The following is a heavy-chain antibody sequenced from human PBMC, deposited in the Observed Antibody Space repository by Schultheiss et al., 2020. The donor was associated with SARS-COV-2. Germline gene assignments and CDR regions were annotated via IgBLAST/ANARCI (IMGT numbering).Heavy chain of an antibody. CDR3: ARDSGSGYSPRGIDY. CDR1: GFTFDDYA. CDR2: ISWNSGSI. J-gene: IGHJ4*02. Sequence: GGSLRLSCAASGFTFDDYAMHWVRQAPGKGLEWVSGISWNSGSIGYADSVKGRFTISRDNSKNTLYLQMNSLRAEDTAVYYCARDSGSGYSPRGIDYWGQGTLVTVSS. V-gene: IGHV3-9*01. D-gene: IGHD5-18*01.